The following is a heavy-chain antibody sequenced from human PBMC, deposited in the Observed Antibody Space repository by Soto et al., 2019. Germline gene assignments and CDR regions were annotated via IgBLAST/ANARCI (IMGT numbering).Heavy chain of an antibody. CDR2: INPSGGST. V-gene: IGHV1-46*01. CDR1: GYTFTSYY. Sequence: ASVKVSCKASGYTFTSYYMHWVRQAPGQGLEWMGIINPSGGSTSYAQKFQGRVTMTRDTSTSTVYMELSSLRSEDTAVYYCARDQSEGPYSSRWYLGTGYWGQGTLVTVSS. D-gene: IGHD6-13*01. J-gene: IGHJ4*02. CDR3: ARDQSEGPYSSRWYLGTGY.